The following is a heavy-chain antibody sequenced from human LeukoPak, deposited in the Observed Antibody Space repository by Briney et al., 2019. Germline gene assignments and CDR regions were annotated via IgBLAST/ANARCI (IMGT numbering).Heavy chain of an antibody. CDR1: GYTFTSYD. CDR2: MNPNSGNT. V-gene: IGHV1-8*01. Sequence: ASVKVSCKASGYTFTSYDINWVRQATGQGLEWMGWMNPNSGNTGYAQKFQGRVTMTTDTSTNTAYMELRSLRSDDTATYYCARDGKGRYDFREDDYWGQGTLVTVSS. CDR3: ARDGKGRYDFREDDY. J-gene: IGHJ4*02. D-gene: IGHD3-3*01.